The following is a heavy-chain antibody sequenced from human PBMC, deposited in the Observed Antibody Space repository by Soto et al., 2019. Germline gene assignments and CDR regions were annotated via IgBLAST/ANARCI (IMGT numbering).Heavy chain of an antibody. CDR2: ISGSGGST. J-gene: IGHJ6*02. Sequence: EVQLLESGGGLVQPGGSLRLSCAASGFTFSSYAMSWVRQAPGKGLEWVSAISGSGGSTYYADSVKGRFTISRDNSKNTLYLQMNRLRAEDTAGYYCAKPYPSIRSGMDVWGQGTTVTVYS. CDR1: GFTFSSYA. CDR3: AKPYPSIRSGMDV. V-gene: IGHV3-23*01.